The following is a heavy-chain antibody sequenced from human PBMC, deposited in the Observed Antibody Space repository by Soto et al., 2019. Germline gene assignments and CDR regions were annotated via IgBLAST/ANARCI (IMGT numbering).Heavy chain of an antibody. J-gene: IGHJ4*02. CDR1: GFTFSGYG. V-gene: IGHV3-30*18. CDR2: ISYDGSNK. CDR3: AKVSASTSGWYGSGWGTFDS. D-gene: IGHD6-19*01. Sequence: GSLRLSCAASGFTFSGYGMHWVRQAPGKGLEWVAVISYDGSNKYYADSVKGRFTISRSDSTNTLYLEMKSLRVEDTAIYYCAKVSASTSGWYGSGWGTFDSWGQGTLVTVSS.